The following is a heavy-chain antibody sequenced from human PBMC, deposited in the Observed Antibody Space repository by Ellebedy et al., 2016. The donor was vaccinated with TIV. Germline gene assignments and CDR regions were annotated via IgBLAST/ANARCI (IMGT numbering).Heavy chain of an antibody. V-gene: IGHV5-51*01. D-gene: IGHD5-24*01. CDR1: GYSFTTRW. Sequence: GEFLKISCQGSGYSFTTRWIGWARQMPGKGLEWVGIIHPADSHTKYSPSFQGQVTIPADKSISTAYLQLSNLKASDTAIYYCSIAVDGTTWFDPWGQGTLVTVSS. CDR3: SIAVDGTTWFDP. CDR2: IHPADSHT. J-gene: IGHJ5*02.